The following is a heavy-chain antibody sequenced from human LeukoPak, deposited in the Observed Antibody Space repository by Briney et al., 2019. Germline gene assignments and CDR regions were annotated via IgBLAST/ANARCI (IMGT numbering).Heavy chain of an antibody. D-gene: IGHD5-24*01. CDR2: IYHSGTA. CDR3: ARHKDGYNYPFDY. Sequence: SETLSLTCTVSAYSISSGYYWGWVRQPPGKGLEWIGSIYHSGTAYYNPSLKSRVTISVDTSKNQFSLRLNSVTAADTAVYYCARHKDGYNYPFDYWGQGTLVTVSP. J-gene: IGHJ4*02. CDR1: AYSISSGYY. V-gene: IGHV4-38-2*02.